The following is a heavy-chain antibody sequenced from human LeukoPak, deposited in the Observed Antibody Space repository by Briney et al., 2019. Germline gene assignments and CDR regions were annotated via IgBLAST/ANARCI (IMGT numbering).Heavy chain of an antibody. V-gene: IGHV4-31*03. CDR3: SRGLDSRKLGY. Sequence: SETLSLTCTVSGASFNSDDQYWNWIRQSPGKGLEWIGSIHPSGMLYNNPFLESRVTMSRDTSKNQFSLNLNSVTAAETAVYFCSRGLDSRKLGYWGQGILVTVSS. D-gene: IGHD3-22*01. J-gene: IGHJ4*02. CDR1: GASFNSDDQY. CDR2: IHPSGML.